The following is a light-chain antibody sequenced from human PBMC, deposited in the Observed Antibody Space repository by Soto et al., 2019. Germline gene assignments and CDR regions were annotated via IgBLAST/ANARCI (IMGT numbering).Light chain of an antibody. CDR3: QTWDTGNRV. V-gene: IGLV4-69*01. J-gene: IGLJ3*02. CDR1: SGHSNYA. Sequence: QSVLTQSPSASASLGASVKLTCTLSSGHSNYAIAWHQQQPEKGPRYLMKLNSDGSHSRGDGIPDRFSGSSSGTERYLTISSLQSEEEADYYCQTWDTGNRVFGGGTKVT. CDR2: LNSDGSH.